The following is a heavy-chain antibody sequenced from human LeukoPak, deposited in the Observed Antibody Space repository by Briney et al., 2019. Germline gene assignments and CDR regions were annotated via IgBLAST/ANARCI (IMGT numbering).Heavy chain of an antibody. CDR3: AKEISPVGYSSGYGMDV. D-gene: IGHD6-25*01. V-gene: IGHV3-9*01. Sequence: GGSLRLSCAASGFTFDDYAMHWVRQAPGKGLEWVSGISWNSGSIGYADSVKGRFTISRDNAKNSLYLQMNSLRAEDTALYYCAKEISPVGYSSGYGMDVWGQGTTVTVSS. CDR2: ISWNSGSI. J-gene: IGHJ6*02. CDR1: GFTFDDYA.